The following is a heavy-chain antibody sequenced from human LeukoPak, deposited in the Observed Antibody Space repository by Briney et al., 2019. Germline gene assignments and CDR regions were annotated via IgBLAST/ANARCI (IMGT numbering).Heavy chain of an antibody. Sequence: GGSLRLSCTASGFTFSSHWMHWVRQVPGKGLEWVSGISSNSGGIGYADSVQGRFTISRDNAKNSLYLQMNSLRPEDTAFYYCAKDVQMTGNAYYNYFDYWGQGTLVTISS. D-gene: IGHD3-22*01. CDR2: ISSNSGGI. CDR1: GFTFSSHW. V-gene: IGHV3-9*01. J-gene: IGHJ4*02. CDR3: AKDVQMTGNAYYNYFDY.